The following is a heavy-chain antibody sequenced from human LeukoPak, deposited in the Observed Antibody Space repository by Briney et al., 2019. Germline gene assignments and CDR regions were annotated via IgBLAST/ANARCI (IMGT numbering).Heavy chain of an antibody. D-gene: IGHD3-10*01. CDR3: SRDGLDYYGSGSYRGFDY. V-gene: IGHV3-49*04. CDR1: GFTFGDYS. J-gene: IGHJ4*02. CDR2: IRTKDFGGTT. Sequence: GGSLRLSCTASGFTFGDYSMSWVRQAPGKGLEYIGFIRTKDFGGTTEYAASVKGRFTISRDDSKSIAYLQIHSLKSEDTAVYYCSRDGLDYYGSGSYRGFDYWGQGTLVTVSS.